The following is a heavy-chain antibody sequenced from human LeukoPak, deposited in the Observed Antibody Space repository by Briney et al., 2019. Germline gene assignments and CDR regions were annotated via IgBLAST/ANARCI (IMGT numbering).Heavy chain of an antibody. J-gene: IGHJ5*02. D-gene: IGHD2-2*01. V-gene: IGHV4-39*01. Sequence: SETLSLTCTVSGGSISSYYWSWIRQPPGKGLEWIGSIYYSGSTYYNPSLKSRVTISVDTSKNQFSLKLSSVTAADTAVYYCARHLSAYCSSTSCSKRFWFDPWGQGTLVTVSS. CDR1: GGSISSYY. CDR3: ARHLSAYCSSTSCSKRFWFDP. CDR2: IYYSGST.